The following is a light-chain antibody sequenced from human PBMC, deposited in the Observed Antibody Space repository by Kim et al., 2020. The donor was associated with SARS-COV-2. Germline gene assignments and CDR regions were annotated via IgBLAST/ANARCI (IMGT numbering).Light chain of an antibody. J-gene: IGKJ2*01. V-gene: IGKV1-5*01. CDR1: HSINMW. Sequence: DIQMTQSPSTLSASVGDRVTITCRASHSINMWLAWYQQKPGKASKLLIFNANTLESGVPSRFSGSGSGTEFTLAISSLQLDDFATYYCQQFSSHSRTFGQGTKLEI. CDR3: QQFSSHSRT. CDR2: NAN.